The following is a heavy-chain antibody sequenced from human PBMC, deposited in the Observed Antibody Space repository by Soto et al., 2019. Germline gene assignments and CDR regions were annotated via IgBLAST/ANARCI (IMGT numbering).Heavy chain of an antibody. Sequence: ASETLSLTCAVSGDSLSSDKWWRWIRQPPGKGLQWIGEIYHSGSTKYNPSLKSRVIISVDKSKNQFSLKLSSVTDADTAVYYCARGETQQQRDYWGQGTLVTVSS. V-gene: IGHV4-4*02. CDR1: GDSLSSDKW. CDR2: IYHSGST. J-gene: IGHJ4*02. D-gene: IGHD6-13*01. CDR3: ARGETQQQRDY.